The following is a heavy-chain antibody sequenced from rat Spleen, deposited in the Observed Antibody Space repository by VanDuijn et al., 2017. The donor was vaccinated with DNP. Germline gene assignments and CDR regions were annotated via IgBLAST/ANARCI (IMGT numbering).Heavy chain of an antibody. CDR1: GFTLKNYW. D-gene: IGHD1-1*01. J-gene: IGHJ2*01. Sequence: EVQLVESGGDLVQPGRSLKLSCVATGFTLKNYWMTWIRQVPGKGLEWFASITSSGSDTYYPDSVKGRFTISRDNARNTLYLQMDSLRSEDTATYYCARDQRLQWDYFDYWGQGVMVTVSS. V-gene: IGHV5-31*01. CDR2: ITSSGSDT. CDR3: ARDQRLQWDYFDY.